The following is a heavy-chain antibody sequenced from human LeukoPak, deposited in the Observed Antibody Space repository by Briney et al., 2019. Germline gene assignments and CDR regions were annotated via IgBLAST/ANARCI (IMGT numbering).Heavy chain of an antibody. Sequence: SETLSLTCTVSGGSISSYYWSWIRQPPVKVLEWIGYIYYSGSTNYNPSLKSRVTISVDTSKNQFSLKLSSVTAADTAVYYCARDRLTYYYDSSGYPGHYFDYWGQGTLVTVSS. CDR1: GGSISSYY. D-gene: IGHD3-22*01. J-gene: IGHJ4*02. CDR3: ARDRLTYYYDSSGYPGHYFDY. V-gene: IGHV4-59*01. CDR2: IYYSGST.